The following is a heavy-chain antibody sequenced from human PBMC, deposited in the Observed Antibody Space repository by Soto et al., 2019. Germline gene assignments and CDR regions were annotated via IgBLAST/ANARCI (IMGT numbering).Heavy chain of an antibody. CDR1: GYSFTSYW. Sequence: GESLKISCKGSGYSFTSYWIGWVRQMPGKGLEWMGIIYPGDSDTRYSPSFQGQVTISADKSTSTAYLQWSSLQASATAMYYCARHLYGDFPYYYYSGMDVWGQGTTVTVSS. J-gene: IGHJ6*02. CDR3: ARHLYGDFPYYYYSGMDV. D-gene: IGHD4-17*01. CDR2: IYPGDSDT. V-gene: IGHV5-51*01.